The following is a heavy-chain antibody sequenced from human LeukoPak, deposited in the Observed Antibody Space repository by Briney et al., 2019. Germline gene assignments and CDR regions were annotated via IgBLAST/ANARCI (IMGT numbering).Heavy chain of an antibody. CDR3: ARDRGNILTGYPEVYYMDV. CDR1: GGSVYSSSYY. J-gene: IGHJ6*03. D-gene: IGHD3-9*01. V-gene: IGHV4-39*07. Sequence: PSETLSLTCTVSGGSVYSSSYYWGWIRQSPGSGLEWIGSIYYSGSTNYNPSLKSRVTMSVDTSKNQFSLKLSSVTAADTAVYYCARDRGNILTGYPEVYYMDVWGKGTTVTISS. CDR2: IYYSGST.